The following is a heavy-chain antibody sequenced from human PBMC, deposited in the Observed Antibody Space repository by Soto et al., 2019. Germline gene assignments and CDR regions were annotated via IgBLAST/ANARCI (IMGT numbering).Heavy chain of an antibody. CDR2: ISGSGGST. V-gene: IGHV3-23*01. CDR1: GFTFSSYA. CDR3: AKGQRWLQLVDY. Sequence: EVPLLESGGGLVQPGGSLRLSCAASGFTFSSYAMSWVRQAPGKGLEWVSAISGSGGSTYYADSVKGRFTISRDNSKNTLYLQMNSLRAEDTAVYYCAKGQRWLQLVDYWGQGTLVTVSS. J-gene: IGHJ4*02. D-gene: IGHD5-12*01.